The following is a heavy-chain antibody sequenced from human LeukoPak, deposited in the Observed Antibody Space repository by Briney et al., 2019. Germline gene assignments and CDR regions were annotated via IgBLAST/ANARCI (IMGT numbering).Heavy chain of an antibody. Sequence: SETLSLTCTVSGGSISSSSYYWGWIRQPPGKGLEWIGSIYYSGSTYYNPSLKSRVTISVDTSKNQFSLKLSSVTAADTAVYYCARDRSGDYGSGYYYYYMDVWGKGTTVTISS. CDR1: GGSISSSSYY. V-gene: IGHV4-39*07. D-gene: IGHD3-10*01. CDR2: IYYSGST. CDR3: ARDRSGDYGSGYYYYYMDV. J-gene: IGHJ6*03.